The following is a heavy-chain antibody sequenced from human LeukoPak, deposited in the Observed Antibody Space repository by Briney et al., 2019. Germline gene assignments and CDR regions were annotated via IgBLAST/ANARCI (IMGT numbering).Heavy chain of an antibody. CDR2: IVPIFGTA. CDR1: GGTFSSYA. V-gene: IGHV1-69*01. D-gene: IGHD1-26*01. CDR3: ARDRRVGATHNWFDP. J-gene: IGHJ5*02. Sequence: SVKVSCKASGGTFSSYAISWVRQAPGQGLEWMGGIVPIFGTANYAQKFQGRVTITADESTSTAYMELSSLRSEDTAVYYCARDRRVGATHNWFDPWGQGTLVTVSS.